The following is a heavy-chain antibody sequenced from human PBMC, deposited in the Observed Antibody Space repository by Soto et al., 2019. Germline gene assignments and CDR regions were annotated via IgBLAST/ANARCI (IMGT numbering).Heavy chain of an antibody. V-gene: IGHV3-23*01. CDR3: AKDRVAASWGYFFDY. Sequence: GGSLRLSCAASGFTFSNYAMSWVRQAPGKGLEWVSGISGSSSPTYYADSVKGRFIISRDNSKNTLYLQMSSLRAEDTAVYYCAKDRVAASWGYFFDYWGQGTLVTVSS. D-gene: IGHD6-19*01. CDR1: GFTFSNYA. CDR2: ISGSSSPT. J-gene: IGHJ4*02.